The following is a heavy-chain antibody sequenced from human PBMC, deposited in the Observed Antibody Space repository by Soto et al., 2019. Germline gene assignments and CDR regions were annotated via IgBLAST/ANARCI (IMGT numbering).Heavy chain of an antibody. V-gene: IGHV1-8*01. D-gene: IGHD5-18*01. J-gene: IGHJ5*02. CDR3: ARGLPDTAGFGP. Sequence: ASVKFFCNASGYTFTSYDINWVRQASGQGLEWMGCMNPNSGITGYAQKFQGRVTMARIPSIITGYMELSRLRSDDSVVYYCARGLPDTAGFGPWGPGTLVTVS. CDR2: MNPNSGIT. CDR1: GYTFTSYD.